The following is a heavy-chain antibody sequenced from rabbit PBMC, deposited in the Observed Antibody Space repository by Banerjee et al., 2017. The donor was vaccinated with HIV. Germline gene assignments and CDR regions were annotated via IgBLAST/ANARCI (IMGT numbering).Heavy chain of an antibody. V-gene: IGHV1S7*01. Sequence: QLVESGGGLVQPGGSLKLSCTASGFSFSGDYYMSWVRQAPGKGLEWIGYIDPLFGNTYYASWVNGRFTISSHNAQNTLYLQLNSLTAAGTATYFCARAVSGYTFNLWGPGTLVTVS. CDR3: ARAVSGYTFNL. CDR2: IDPLFGNT. D-gene: IGHD1-1*01. CDR1: GFSFSGDYY. J-gene: IGHJ4*01.